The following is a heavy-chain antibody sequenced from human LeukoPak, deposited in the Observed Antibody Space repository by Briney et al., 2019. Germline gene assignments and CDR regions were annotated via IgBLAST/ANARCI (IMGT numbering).Heavy chain of an antibody. CDR2: ISANGLST. V-gene: IGHV3-23*01. Sequence: GGSLRLSCAASGFTFSNYAMSWVRQAPGKGLEWVSAISANGLSTYYAGSVRGRFTISRDNSRNTLSLQVNILRAEDTAVYYCAKGYEFWSGYWDSWGQGAPVTVSS. J-gene: IGHJ4*02. CDR3: AKGYEFWSGYWDS. D-gene: IGHD3-3*01. CDR1: GFTFSNYA.